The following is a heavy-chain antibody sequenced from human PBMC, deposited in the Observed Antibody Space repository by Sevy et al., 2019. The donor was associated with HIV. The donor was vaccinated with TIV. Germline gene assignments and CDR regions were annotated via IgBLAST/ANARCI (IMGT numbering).Heavy chain of an antibody. D-gene: IGHD4-17*01. Sequence: GGSLRLSCAASVFRFSSFSMNWVRQAPGKGLEWVSYITSSSSTIFYADSVKGRFTISRDNAKNSLYLQMSSLRDEDTAVYYCARAQADYGDFGGHFDHWGQGSLVTVSS. CDR3: ARAQADYGDFGGHFDH. V-gene: IGHV3-48*02. CDR2: ITSSSSTI. CDR1: VFRFSSFS. J-gene: IGHJ4*02.